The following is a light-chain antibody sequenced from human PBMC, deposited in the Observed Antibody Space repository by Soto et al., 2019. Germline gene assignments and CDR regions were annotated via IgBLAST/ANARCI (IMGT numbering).Light chain of an antibody. CDR2: DAS. CDR1: QSVITN. J-gene: IGKJ1*01. V-gene: IGKV3-15*01. CDR3: QQYYTWPRGT. Sequence: EIVMTQSPGTLSVSPGGRAALSCRASQSVITNLAWYQQKPGQAPRLLIFDASTRATGIPARFSGSGSGTEFTLTISSLQYADVAVYYCQQYYTWPRGTFGQGTKVAV.